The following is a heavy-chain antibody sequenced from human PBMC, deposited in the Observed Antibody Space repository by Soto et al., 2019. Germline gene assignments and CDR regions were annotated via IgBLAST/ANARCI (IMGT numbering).Heavy chain of an antibody. V-gene: IGHV3-30*18. D-gene: IGHD5-12*01. CDR1: GFTFSSYG. CDR2: ISYDGSNK. CDR3: AKDLNGGYDGSLDY. Sequence: QVQLVESGGGVVQPGRSLRLSCAGSGFTFSSYGMHWVRQAPDKGLEWVAVISYDGSNKYYADSVKGRFTISRDNSKNTLYLQMNSLRAEDTAVYYCAKDLNGGYDGSLDYWGQGTLVTVSS. J-gene: IGHJ4*02.